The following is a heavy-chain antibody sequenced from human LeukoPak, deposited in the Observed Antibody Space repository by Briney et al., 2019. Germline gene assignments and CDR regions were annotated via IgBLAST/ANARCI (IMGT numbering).Heavy chain of an antibody. D-gene: IGHD2-2*01. J-gene: IGHJ3*02. V-gene: IGHV3-7*01. Sequence: GGSLRLSCAASGFTFSSYAMHWVRQAPGKGLEWVANIKQDGSEKYYVDSVKGRFTISRDNAKNSLYLQMNSLRAEDTAVYYCARDRMPPPDAFDIWGQGTMVTVSS. CDR1: GFTFSSYA. CDR3: ARDRMPPPDAFDI. CDR2: IKQDGSEK.